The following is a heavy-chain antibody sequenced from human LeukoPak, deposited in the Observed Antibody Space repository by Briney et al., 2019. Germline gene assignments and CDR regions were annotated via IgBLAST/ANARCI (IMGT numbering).Heavy chain of an antibody. V-gene: IGHV3-23*01. CDR2: ISGSGGST. D-gene: IGHD5-18*01. Sequence: GGSLRLSCAASGFTFSSYSMNWVRQAPGKGLEWVSAISGSGGSTYYADSVKGRFTISRDNSKNTLYLQMNSLRAEDTAVYYCARRGYSYALGYYFDYCGQGTLVTVSS. J-gene: IGHJ4*02. CDR3: ARRGYSYALGYYFDY. CDR1: GFTFSSYS.